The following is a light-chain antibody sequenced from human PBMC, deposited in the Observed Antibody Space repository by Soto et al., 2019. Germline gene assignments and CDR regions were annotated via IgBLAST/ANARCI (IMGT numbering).Light chain of an antibody. V-gene: IGLV1-40*01. CDR1: SSDLGAGYD. CDR3: QSYGNGLGVV. J-gene: IGLJ3*02. CDR2: GNN. Sequence: QSVLTQPPSVSGTLGQRVTMSCTGGSSDLGAGYDVQWYQQLPGTAPKLLIYGNNNRPSGVPDRFSGSKSDTSASLAITGLQAEDEADYYCQSYGNGLGVVFGGGSKLTVL.